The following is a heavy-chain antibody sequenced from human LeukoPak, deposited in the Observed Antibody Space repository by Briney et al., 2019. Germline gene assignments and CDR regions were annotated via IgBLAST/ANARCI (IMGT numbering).Heavy chain of an antibody. CDR2: IYSGGST. CDR3: ARTYGDYPVDAFDI. J-gene: IGHJ3*02. V-gene: IGHV3-53*01. Sequence: PGGSLRLSCAASGFTVSSNYMSWVRQAPGKGLEWVSVIYSGGSTYYADSVKGRFTISRDNSKNTLYLQMNSLRAEDTAVYYCARTYGDYPVDAFDIWGQGTMVTVSS. CDR1: GFTVSSNY. D-gene: IGHD4-17*01.